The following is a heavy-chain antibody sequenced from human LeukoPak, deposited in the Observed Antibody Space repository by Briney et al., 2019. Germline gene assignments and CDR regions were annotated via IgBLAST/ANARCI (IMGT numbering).Heavy chain of an antibody. Sequence: PSETLSLTCSVSGGSISSGSYYWSWLRQPAGKGLEWIGRMSSSGSTNYNPSLRGRVVILVDTSKNQFSVKLSSVTAADTAVYYCARDSSVIGTTWGQGTLVTVSS. CDR3: ARDSSVIGTT. D-gene: IGHD3-16*02. V-gene: IGHV4-61*02. CDR2: MSSSGST. CDR1: GGSISSGSYY. J-gene: IGHJ5*02.